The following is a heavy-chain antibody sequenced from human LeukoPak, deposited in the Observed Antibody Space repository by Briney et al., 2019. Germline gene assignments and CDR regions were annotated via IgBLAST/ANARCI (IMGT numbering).Heavy chain of an antibody. D-gene: IGHD5-24*01. CDR1: GGSISSSNW. V-gene: IGHV4-4*02. Sequence: SETLSLTCAVSGGSISSSNWWSWVRQPPGKGLEWIGEIYHSGSTNYNPSLKSRVTISVDKFKNQFSLKLSSVTAADTAVYYCAIRRDGYNSLDYWGQGTLVTVSS. CDR2: IYHSGST. J-gene: IGHJ4*02. CDR3: AIRRDGYNSLDY.